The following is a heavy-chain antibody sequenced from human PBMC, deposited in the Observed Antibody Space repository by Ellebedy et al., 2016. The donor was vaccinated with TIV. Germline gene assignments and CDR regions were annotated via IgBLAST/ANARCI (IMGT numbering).Heavy chain of an antibody. J-gene: IGHJ4*02. D-gene: IGHD3-22*01. V-gene: IGHV3-23*01. CDR3: AKGSYFDTSGSDY. Sequence: PGGSLRLSCAASGFTFSSYARSWVGQAPGTGLEWVSAISGSGGSTYYADSVKGRFTISRDNSKNTLYLQMNSLRAEDPAVFYCAKGSYFDTSGSDYWGQGTLVTVSS. CDR1: GFTFSSYA. CDR2: ISGSGGST.